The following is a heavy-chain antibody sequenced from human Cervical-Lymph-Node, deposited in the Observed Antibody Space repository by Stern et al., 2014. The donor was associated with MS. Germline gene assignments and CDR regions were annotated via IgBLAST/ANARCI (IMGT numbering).Heavy chain of an antibody. Sequence: QVQLQESGPGLVKPSETLSLTCTVSGGSISSSSYYWGWIRQPPGKGLEWIGSIYYSGSTYYNPSLRSRFTIPVATPKTQFSRRLSSVTAADTAVYYCAPSGCSSTSCPNWYFDLWGRGTLVTVSS. CDR1: GGSISSSSYY. CDR2: IYYSGST. CDR3: APSGCSSTSCPNWYFDL. J-gene: IGHJ2*01. D-gene: IGHD2-2*01. V-gene: IGHV4-39*01.